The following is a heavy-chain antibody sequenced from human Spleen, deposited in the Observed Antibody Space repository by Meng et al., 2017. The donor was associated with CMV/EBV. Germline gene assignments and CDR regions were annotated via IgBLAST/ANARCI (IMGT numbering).Heavy chain of an antibody. CDR1: GYTLTSYY. V-gene: IGHV1-46*01. D-gene: IGHD5-24*01. J-gene: IGHJ4*02. CDR3: ARRLGDGYSLDY. CDR2: INPNSAAT. Sequence: ASVKVSCKASGYTLTSYYMTWVRQAPGQGLEWMATINPNSAATSYAQKFQGRVTMTRDTSTSTVYMELSSLRSEDTAVYYCARRLGDGYSLDYWGQGTLVTVSS.